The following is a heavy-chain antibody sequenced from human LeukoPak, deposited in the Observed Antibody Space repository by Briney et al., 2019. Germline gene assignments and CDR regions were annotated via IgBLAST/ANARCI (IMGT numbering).Heavy chain of an antibody. CDR2: IYPGDSDT. Sequence: GESLKISCKGSGYSFTSYWIGWVRQMPGKGLEWMGIIYPGDSDTRYSPSFQGQVTISADKSISTAYLQWSSLKASDTAMYYCARHKNMIVDKDAFDIWGQGTMVTVSS. CDR1: GYSFTSYW. CDR3: ARHKNMIVDKDAFDI. V-gene: IGHV5-51*01. D-gene: IGHD3-22*01. J-gene: IGHJ3*02.